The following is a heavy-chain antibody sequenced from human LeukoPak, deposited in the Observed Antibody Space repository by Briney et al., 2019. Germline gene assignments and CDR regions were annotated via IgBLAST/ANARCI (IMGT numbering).Heavy chain of an antibody. V-gene: IGHV1-2*04. CDR1: GYTFTGYY. D-gene: IGHD1-7*01. CDR2: INPNSGGT. J-gene: IGHJ6*03. Sequence: ASVKVSCKASGYTFTGYYMHWVRQAPGQGLEWMGWINPNSGGTNYAQKFQGWVTMTRDTSISTAYMELSRLRSDDTAVYYCARLHGGNWNYRSYYYYYMDVWGKGTTVTVSS. CDR3: ARLHGGNWNYRSYYYYYMDV.